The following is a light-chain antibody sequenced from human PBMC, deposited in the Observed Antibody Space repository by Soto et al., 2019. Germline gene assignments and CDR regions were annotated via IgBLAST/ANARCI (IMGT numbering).Light chain of an antibody. V-gene: IGKV1-39*01. Sequence: DIQMTQSPSSLSASVGDRVTITCRAIQSISSYLNWYQQKPGKAPKLLIYAASSLQSGVPSRFSGSGSGTDFPLTISRLQPEDFATYYCQQSYSTPTFGQGTKVEIK. CDR1: QSISSY. CDR2: AAS. J-gene: IGKJ1*01. CDR3: QQSYSTPT.